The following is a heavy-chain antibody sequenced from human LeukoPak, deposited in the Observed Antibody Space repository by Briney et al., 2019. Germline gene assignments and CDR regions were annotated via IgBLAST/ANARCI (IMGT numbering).Heavy chain of an antibody. CDR2: IKQDGSEK. Sequence: GGSLRLSRAASGFTFSSYWMSWVRQAPGKGLEWVANIKQDGSEKYYVDSVKGRFAISRDNAKNSLYLQMNSLRAEDTAVYYCAMWDSSGYYLGWGQGTLVTVSS. D-gene: IGHD3-22*01. CDR1: GFTFSSYW. V-gene: IGHV3-7*01. J-gene: IGHJ4*02. CDR3: AMWDSSGYYLG.